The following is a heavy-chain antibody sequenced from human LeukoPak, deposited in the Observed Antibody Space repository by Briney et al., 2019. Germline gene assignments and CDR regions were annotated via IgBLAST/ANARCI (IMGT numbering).Heavy chain of an antibody. J-gene: IGHJ4*02. CDR1: GFTFDDYA. CDR3: AKDMTGYSSGSFDY. D-gene: IGHD6-19*01. CDR2: ISWNSGSI. V-gene: IGHV3-9*01. Sequence: GGSLRLSCAASGFTFDDYAMHWVRQAPGKGLEWVSGISWNSGSIGYADSVKGRFTISRDNAKNSLYLQMNSLRAEDTALYYCAKDMTGYSSGSFDYWGQGTLVTVSS.